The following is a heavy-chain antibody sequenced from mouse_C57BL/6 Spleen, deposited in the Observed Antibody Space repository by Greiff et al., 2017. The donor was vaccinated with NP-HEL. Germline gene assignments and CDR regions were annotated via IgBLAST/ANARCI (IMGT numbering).Heavy chain of an antibody. CDR1: GYTFTSYW. CDR2: IYPSDSET. V-gene: IGHV1-61*01. D-gene: IGHD4-1*01. J-gene: IGHJ2*01. CDR3: ARIRDWEGY. Sequence: QVQLQQPGAELVRPGSSVKLSCKASGYTFTSYWMDWVKQRPGQGLEWIGNIYPSDSETHYNQKFKDKATLTVDKSSSTAYMQLSSLTSEDSAVYYCARIRDWEGYWGQGTPLTVSS.